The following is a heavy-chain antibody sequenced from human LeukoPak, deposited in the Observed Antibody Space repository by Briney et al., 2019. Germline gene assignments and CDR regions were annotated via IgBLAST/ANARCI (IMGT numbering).Heavy chain of an antibody. D-gene: IGHD6-6*01. J-gene: IGHJ4*02. V-gene: IGHV3-21*01. CDR2: ISSSSSYI. Sequence: GGSLRLSCAASGFTFSSYSMNWVRQAPGKGLEWVSSISSSSSYIYYADSVKGRFTISRDNAKNSLYLQMNSLRAEDTAVYYCARGTYSSSSGLDVWGQGTLVTVSS. CDR3: ARGTYSSSSGLDV. CDR1: GFTFSSYS.